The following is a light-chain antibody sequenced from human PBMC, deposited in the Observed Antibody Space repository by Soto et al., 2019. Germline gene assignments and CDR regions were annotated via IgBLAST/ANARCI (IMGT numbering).Light chain of an antibody. Sequence: QSALTPPASVSGSPGQSITVSCTGTSSDVGSYNHVSWFQQHPGKAPKLMIYEVSNRPSGVPDRFSGSKSGNTASLTVSGLQAEDEADYYCSSYTTTTTLWVFGGGTQLTVL. J-gene: IGLJ3*02. V-gene: IGLV2-14*01. CDR3: SSYTTTTTLWV. CDR2: EVS. CDR1: SSDVGSYNH.